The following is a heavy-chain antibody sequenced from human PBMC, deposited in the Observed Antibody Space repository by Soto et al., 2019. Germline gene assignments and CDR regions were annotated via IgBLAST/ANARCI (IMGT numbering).Heavy chain of an antibody. CDR1: GVSIGSHF. D-gene: IGHD2-15*01. CDR2: IYHTVNT. J-gene: IGHJ3*02. Sequence: QVQLQESGPRLVKPSETLSLTCSVSGVSIGSHFWSWIRQAPGKGPELVGYIYHTVNTNYNPALKSRIPISMDTSENQRSLQLSSVTAADTAVYYCASLKYTVVTALDIWVQGTMVTVSS. CDR3: ASLKYTVVTALDI. V-gene: IGHV4-59*11.